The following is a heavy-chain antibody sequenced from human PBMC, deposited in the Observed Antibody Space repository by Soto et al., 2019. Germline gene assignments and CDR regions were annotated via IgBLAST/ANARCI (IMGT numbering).Heavy chain of an antibody. CDR3: ARDVRIYDSSGYYVGDFDY. CDR2: IWYDGSNK. Sequence: QVQLVGSGGGVVQPGRSLRLSCAASGFTFSSYGMHWVRQAPGKGLEWVAVIWYDGSNKYYADSVKGRFTISRDNSKNTLYLQMNSLRAEDTAVYYCARDVRIYDSSGYYVGDFDYWGQGTLVTVSS. J-gene: IGHJ4*02. V-gene: IGHV3-33*01. D-gene: IGHD3-22*01. CDR1: GFTFSSYG.